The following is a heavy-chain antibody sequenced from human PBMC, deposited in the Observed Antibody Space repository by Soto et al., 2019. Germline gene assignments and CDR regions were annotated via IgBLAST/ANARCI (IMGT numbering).Heavy chain of an antibody. Sequence: QVHLVASGGGVGQPGGSLRLSCTASGFAFSSYGMHWVRQSPDKGLEWVAVISYDGSDSLDGSHKYYADSVKGRFTISRDNSINTLYLQMDSLRLDDTAVYYCARPGRNYWSGRYFFDYWGQGTLVTVSS. CDR3: ARPGRNYWSGRYFFDY. CDR2: ISYDGSDSLDGSHK. CDR1: GFAFSSYG. V-gene: IGHV3-30*03. D-gene: IGHD3-3*01. J-gene: IGHJ4*02.